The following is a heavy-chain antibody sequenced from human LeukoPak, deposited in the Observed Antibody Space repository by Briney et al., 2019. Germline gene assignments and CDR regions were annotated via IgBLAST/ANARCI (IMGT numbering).Heavy chain of an antibody. CDR2: ISYDGSNK. V-gene: IGHV3-30-3*01. CDR1: GFTFSSYA. Sequence: GGSLRLSCAASGFTFSSYAMHWVRQAPGKGLEWVAVISYDGSNKYYADSVKGRFTISRDNSKNTLYLQMNSLRAEDTAVYYCARDGVAARRDYYYYMDVWGKGTTVTVSS. J-gene: IGHJ6*03. D-gene: IGHD6-6*01. CDR3: ARDGVAARRDYYYYMDV.